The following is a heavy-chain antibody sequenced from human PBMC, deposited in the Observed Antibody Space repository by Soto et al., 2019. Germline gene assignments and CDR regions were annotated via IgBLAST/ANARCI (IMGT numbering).Heavy chain of an antibody. CDR1: GYTFTTIF. CDR2: INPAIGVT. J-gene: IGHJ5*02. V-gene: IGHV1-3*01. CDR3: AVNDDYVWGSYRYQGFDP. Sequence: ASVKVSCKTSGYTFTTIFLHWLRQAPGQRLEWMGGINPAIGVTKYAQKFQGRVTITADESTSTAYMELSSLRSEDTAVYYCAVNDDYVWGSYRYQGFDPWGQGTLVTVSS. D-gene: IGHD3-16*02.